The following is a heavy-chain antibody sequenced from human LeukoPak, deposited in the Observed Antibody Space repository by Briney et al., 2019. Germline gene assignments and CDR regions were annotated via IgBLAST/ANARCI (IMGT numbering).Heavy chain of an antibody. CDR3: AKGVWFGELTGDAFGI. CDR1: GFTFSSYA. CDR2: ISGSGGST. D-gene: IGHD3-10*01. Sequence: GGSLRLSCAASGFTFSSYAMSWVRQAPGKGLEWVSAISGSGGSTYYADSVKGRFTISRDNSKNTLYLQMNSLRAEDTAVYYCAKGVWFGELTGDAFGIWGQGTMVTVSS. J-gene: IGHJ3*02. V-gene: IGHV3-23*01.